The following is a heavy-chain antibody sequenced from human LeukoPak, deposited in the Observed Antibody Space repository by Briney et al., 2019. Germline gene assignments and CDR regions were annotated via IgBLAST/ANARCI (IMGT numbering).Heavy chain of an antibody. J-gene: IGHJ4*02. CDR1: GGSISSSSDF. Sequence: SETLSLTCTVSGGSISSSSDFWAWIRQPPGKVLEWLGRIYNSGSAYYSPSLKSRVTISVDTSKNQFSLRLSSVTAADTAVYYCARLELFYADSWGQGALVTVSS. D-gene: IGHD1-26*01. CDR2: IYNSGSA. CDR3: ARLELFYADS. V-gene: IGHV4-39*01.